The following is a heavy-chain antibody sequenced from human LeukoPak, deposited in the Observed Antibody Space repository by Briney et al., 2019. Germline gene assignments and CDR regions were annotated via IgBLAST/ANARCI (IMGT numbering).Heavy chain of an antibody. CDR2: IYYSGST. Sequence: SETLSLTCAVSGGSISSGGYYWSWIRQHPGKGLEWIGYIYYSGSTYYNPSLKSRVTISVDTSKNQFSLKLSSVTAADTAVYYCASAGFCGGDCYADYWGQGTLVTVPS. CDR1: GGSISSGGYY. V-gene: IGHV4-31*11. D-gene: IGHD2-21*02. CDR3: ASAGFCGGDCYADY. J-gene: IGHJ4*02.